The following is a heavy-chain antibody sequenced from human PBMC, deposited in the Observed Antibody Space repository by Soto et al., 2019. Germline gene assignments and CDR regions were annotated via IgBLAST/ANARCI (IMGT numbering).Heavy chain of an antibody. Sequence: QVQLQESGPGLVKPSETLSLTCTVSGGSISSYYWSWIRQPAGKGLEWIGRIYTSGSTNYNPSLKSRVTMSVDTSKNQFSLKLSSVTAADTAVYYCARDLKRYSSSWGWFDPWGQGTLVTVSS. V-gene: IGHV4-4*07. J-gene: IGHJ5*02. CDR2: IYTSGST. CDR3: ARDLKRYSSSWGWFDP. CDR1: GGSISSYY. D-gene: IGHD6-13*01.